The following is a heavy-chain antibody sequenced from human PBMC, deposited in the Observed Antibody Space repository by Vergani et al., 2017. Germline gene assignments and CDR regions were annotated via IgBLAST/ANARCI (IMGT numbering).Heavy chain of an antibody. V-gene: IGHV5-51*01. J-gene: IGHJ4*02. CDR2: IHPADSDP. CDR1: WYSFTNYW. D-gene: IGHD3-22*01. Sequence: EVQLVQSGADVNQPGESLKISCQISWYSFTNYWIGWVRQMPGKCLEWMGIIHPADSDPRYSPSFQGQVTISVDKSISTAYLQRSSLRASDSAMYYCARLYGRDSSGSKYFDYWGQGTLVTVSS. CDR3: ARLYGRDSSGSKYFDY.